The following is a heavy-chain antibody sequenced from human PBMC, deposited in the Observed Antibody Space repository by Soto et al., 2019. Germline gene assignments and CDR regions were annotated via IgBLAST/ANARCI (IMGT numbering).Heavy chain of an antibody. J-gene: IGHJ4*02. CDR3: ARVSGSYHFDY. Sequence: QVQLVESGGGVVQPGRSLRLSCAASQFTFSTYVMHWVRQAPGKGLEWVAAIWPDGNNKYYVDSVKGRFTISRDNSKNTLYLQMNSLTVEDTAVYYCARVSGSYHFDYWGQGTPVTVSS. CDR2: IWPDGNNK. D-gene: IGHD1-26*01. CDR1: QFTFSTYV. V-gene: IGHV3-33*01.